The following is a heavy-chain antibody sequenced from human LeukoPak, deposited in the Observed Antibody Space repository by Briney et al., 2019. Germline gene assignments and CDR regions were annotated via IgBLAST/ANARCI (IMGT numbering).Heavy chain of an antibody. CDR2: MNPNSGNT. Sequence: ASVKVSCKASGYTFTSYDINWVRQAPGQGLEWMGWMNPNSGNTGYAQKFQGRVTMTRNTSISTAYMELSSLRSEDTAVYYCARVRRSCSGGSCYSFNYWGQGTLVTVSS. V-gene: IGHV1-8*01. J-gene: IGHJ4*02. D-gene: IGHD2-15*01. CDR1: GYTFTSYD. CDR3: ARVRRSCSGGSCYSFNY.